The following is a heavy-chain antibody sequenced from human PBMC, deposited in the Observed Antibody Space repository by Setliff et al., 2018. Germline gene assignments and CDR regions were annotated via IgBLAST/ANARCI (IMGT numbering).Heavy chain of an antibody. Sequence: PGGSLRLSCAASGFTFNGYAMNWVRQVPGKGLEWVAVISSDGNIKFHAESVKGRFTISRDNSKNTQYLQMHSLRVEDTAVYYCAREYYDSSGYYYGVDYWGQGTLVTVSS. CDR1: GFTFNGYA. V-gene: IGHV3-30-3*01. J-gene: IGHJ4*02. CDR2: ISSDGNIK. D-gene: IGHD3-22*01. CDR3: AREYYDSSGYYYGVDY.